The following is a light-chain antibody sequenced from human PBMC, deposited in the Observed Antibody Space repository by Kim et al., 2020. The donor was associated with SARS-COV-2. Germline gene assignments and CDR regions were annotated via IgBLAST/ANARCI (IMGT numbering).Light chain of an antibody. J-gene: IGKJ4*01. CDR2: DAS. CDR1: QSISTY. V-gene: IGKV3-11*01. Sequence: EIVLTQSPATLSLSPGERATLSCRASQSISTYLGWYQQKPGQAPRLLIFDASNRATGIPARFSGSGSGTAFTLTISGLEPEDFVVYYCQQRSNLPLTFGGGTKVDIK. CDR3: QQRSNLPLT.